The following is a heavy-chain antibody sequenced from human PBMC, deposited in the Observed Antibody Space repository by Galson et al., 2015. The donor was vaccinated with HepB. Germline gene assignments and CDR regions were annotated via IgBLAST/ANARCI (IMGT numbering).Heavy chain of an antibody. Sequence: SLRLSCAASGFTFSSYSMNWVRQAPGKGLEWVSSISSSSSYIYYADSVKGRFTISRDNAKNSLYLQMNSLRAEDTAVYYCASFTLRAFDIWGQGTMVTVSS. J-gene: IGHJ3*02. CDR2: ISSSSSYI. V-gene: IGHV3-21*01. D-gene: IGHD2-15*01. CDR3: ASFTLRAFDI. CDR1: GFTFSSYS.